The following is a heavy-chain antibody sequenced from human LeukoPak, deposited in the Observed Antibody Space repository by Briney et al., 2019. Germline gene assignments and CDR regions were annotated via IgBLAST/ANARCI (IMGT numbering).Heavy chain of an antibody. D-gene: IGHD5-18*01. V-gene: IGHV3-21*01. Sequence: PGGSLRLSCAASGFTFSSYSMNWVRQAPGKGLEWVSSISSSSSYIYYADSVKGRFTISRDNAKNSLYLQMNSLRAEDTAVYYCARVRYNSGYIFDSWGQGTLVAVSS. J-gene: IGHJ4*02. CDR1: GFTFSSYS. CDR3: ARVRYNSGYIFDS. CDR2: ISSSSSYI.